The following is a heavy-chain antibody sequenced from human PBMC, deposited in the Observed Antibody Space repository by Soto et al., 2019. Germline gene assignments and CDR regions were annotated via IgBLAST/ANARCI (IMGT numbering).Heavy chain of an antibody. CDR2: IYYTGST. J-gene: IGHJ6*02. Sequence: SETLSLACTVSGGSLSSGGYYWSWIRQPPGKGLEWIGYIYYTGSTYYNPSLKSRVIISVDTSKNQFSLKLSSVTAADTAVYYCAMYSSSWSSDNYNYYGMDVWGQGTTVS. CDR1: GGSLSSGGYY. CDR3: AMYSSSWSSDNYNYYGMDV. D-gene: IGHD6-13*01. V-gene: IGHV4-31*03.